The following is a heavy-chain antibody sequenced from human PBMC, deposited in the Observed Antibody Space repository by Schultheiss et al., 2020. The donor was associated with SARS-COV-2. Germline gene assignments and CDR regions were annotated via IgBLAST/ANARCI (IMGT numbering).Heavy chain of an antibody. CDR1: GFTFSSYW. Sequence: GGSLRLSCAASGFTFSSYWMSWVRQAPGKGLEWVANIKQDGSEKYYVDSVKGRFTISRDNAKNSLYLQMNSLRAEDTAVYYCARDGRPRGPRPIPQGGYYGMDVWGQGTTVTVSS. D-gene: IGHD1-14*01. CDR2: IKQDGSEK. J-gene: IGHJ6*02. V-gene: IGHV3-7*03. CDR3: ARDGRPRGPRPIPQGGYYGMDV.